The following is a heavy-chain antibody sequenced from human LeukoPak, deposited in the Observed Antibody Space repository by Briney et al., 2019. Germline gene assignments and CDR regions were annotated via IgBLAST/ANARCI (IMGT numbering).Heavy chain of an antibody. D-gene: IGHD6-13*01. Sequence: PSQTLSLTCAVSGGSISSGGYSWSWIRQPPGKGLEWIGNIYHSGSTYYNPSLKSRVTISVDRSKSQFSLKLSSVTAADTAVYFSARGSQSRGSSWYFDYWGQGTLVTVSS. CDR2: IYHSGST. J-gene: IGHJ4*02. CDR3: ARGSQSRGSSWYFDY. V-gene: IGHV4-30-2*01. CDR1: GGSISSGGYS.